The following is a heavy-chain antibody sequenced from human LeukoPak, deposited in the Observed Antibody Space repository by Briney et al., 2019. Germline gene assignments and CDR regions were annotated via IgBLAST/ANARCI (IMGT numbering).Heavy chain of an antibody. CDR1: GYTFTSYG. V-gene: IGHV1-18*01. CDR3: ARDPAIAVAGKGYFQH. J-gene: IGHJ1*01. D-gene: IGHD6-19*01. CDR2: ISAYNGNT. Sequence: ASVKVSCKASGYTFTSYGISWVRQAPGQGLEWMGWISAYNGNTNYAQKPQGRVTMTTDTSTSTAYMEVRSLRSDDTAVYYCARDPAIAVAGKGYFQHWGQGTLVTVSS.